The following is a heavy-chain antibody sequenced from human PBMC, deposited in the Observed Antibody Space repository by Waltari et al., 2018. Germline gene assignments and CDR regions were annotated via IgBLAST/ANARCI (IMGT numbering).Heavy chain of an antibody. V-gene: IGHV4-61*01. CDR3: ARGYGSRGTFDY. J-gene: IGHJ4*02. Sequence: QVQLQESGPGLVKPSETLSLTCTVSGGSISSGSISSNHCRWIRQSPGKGLEWIGHIFYDGNSNYNPSLKSRVTMSIDTSMKQFSLKLTSVTAADTAVYYCARGYGSRGTFDYWGRGTLVSVSS. D-gene: IGHD3-22*01. CDR2: IFYDGNS. CDR1: GGSISSGSISSNH.